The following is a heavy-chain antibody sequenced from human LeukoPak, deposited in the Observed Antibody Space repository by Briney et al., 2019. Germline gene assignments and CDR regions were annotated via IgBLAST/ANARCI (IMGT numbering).Heavy chain of an antibody. V-gene: IGHV4-34*01. Sequence: SETLSLTCAAYGGSFSGYYWSWIRQPPGEGLEWIGEINHSGSTNYNPSLKSRVTISVDTSKNQFSLKLSSVTAADTAVYYCARGGDCSGGSCSKYYFDYWGQGTLVTVSS. J-gene: IGHJ4*02. D-gene: IGHD2-15*01. CDR3: ARGGDCSGGSCSKYYFDY. CDR1: GGSFSGYY. CDR2: INHSGST.